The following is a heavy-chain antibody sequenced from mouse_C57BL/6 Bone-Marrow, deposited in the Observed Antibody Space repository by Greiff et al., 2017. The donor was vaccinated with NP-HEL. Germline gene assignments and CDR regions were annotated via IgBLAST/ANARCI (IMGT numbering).Heavy chain of an antibody. CDR3: ARGNYGYFDV. Sequence: QVQLQQSGAELARPGASVKLSCKASGYTFTSYGISWVKQRTGQGLEWIGEIYPRSGNTYYNEKFKGKATLTADKSSSTAYMVLRSLTSEDSAVYFCARGNYGYFDVWGTGTTVTVSS. J-gene: IGHJ1*03. CDR2: IYPRSGNT. CDR1: GYTFTSYG. V-gene: IGHV1-81*01.